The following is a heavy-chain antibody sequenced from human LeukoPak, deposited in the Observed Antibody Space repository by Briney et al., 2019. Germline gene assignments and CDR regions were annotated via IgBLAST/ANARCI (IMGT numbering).Heavy chain of an antibody. CDR2: ISSSGSTI. D-gene: IGHD2-2*01. CDR1: GFTFSAYA. V-gene: IGHV3-48*03. J-gene: IGHJ6*03. CDR3: ARGPSFGAYYYYYMDV. Sequence: GGSLKLSCAASGFTFSAYAMAWVRQAPGKGLEWVSYISSSGSTIYYADSVKGRFTISRDNAKNSLYLQMNSLRAEDTAVYYCARGPSFGAYYYYYMDVWGKGTTVTISS.